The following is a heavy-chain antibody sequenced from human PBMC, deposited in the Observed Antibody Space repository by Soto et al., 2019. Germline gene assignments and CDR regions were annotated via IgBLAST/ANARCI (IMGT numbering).Heavy chain of an antibody. CDR1: GFTFSSYG. CDR2: ISYDGSNK. V-gene: IGHV3-30*18. J-gene: IGHJ4*02. Sequence: PGGSLRLSCAASGFTFSSYGMHWVRQAPGKWLEWVAVISYDGSNKYYADSVKGRFTISRDNSKNTLYLQMNSLRAEDTAVYYCAKAPARRRDGYNLFLDYWGQGXLVTVSS. D-gene: IGHD5-12*01. CDR3: AKAPARRRDGYNLFLDY.